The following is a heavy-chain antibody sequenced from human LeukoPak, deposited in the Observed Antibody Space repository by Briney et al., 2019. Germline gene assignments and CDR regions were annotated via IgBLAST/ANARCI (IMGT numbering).Heavy chain of an antibody. CDR3: AKGAIVAGGELHSTMD. V-gene: IGHV3-23*01. CDR1: AFTFSSYA. CDR2: ISGSGGST. J-gene: IGHJ4*02. D-gene: IGHD6-13*01. Sequence: GGSLRLSCAASAFTFSSYAMSWVRQVPGKGLEWVSAISGSGGSTYYPDSVKGRFTISRDNSKNTLYLQMNSLRAEDTAVYYCAKGAIVAGGELHSTMDWGQGALVTVSS.